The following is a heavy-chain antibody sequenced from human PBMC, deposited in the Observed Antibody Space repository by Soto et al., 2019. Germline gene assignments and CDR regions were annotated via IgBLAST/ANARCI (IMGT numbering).Heavy chain of an antibody. Sequence: GGSLRLSCEASGFTISECSMNWVRQTPGKGLEWLAYITIRTGNVHYAESVRGRFTISPDIAENSVNLQMNNLRDEDSALYFFVRDRDLYRDMFHADLWGQGTLVTVS. J-gene: IGHJ4*01. CDR3: VRDRDLYRDMFHADL. D-gene: IGHD3-10*02. CDR1: GFTISECS. CDR2: ITIRTGNV. V-gene: IGHV3-48*02.